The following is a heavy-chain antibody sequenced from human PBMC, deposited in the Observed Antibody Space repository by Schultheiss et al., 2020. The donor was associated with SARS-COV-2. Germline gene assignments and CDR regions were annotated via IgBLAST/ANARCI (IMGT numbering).Heavy chain of an antibody. CDR1: GFTFDDYT. CDR3: AKEGYSTYGMDV. D-gene: IGHD6-13*01. CDR2: ISWDGGST. V-gene: IGHV3-43*01. Sequence: GSLRLSCAASGFTFDDYTMHWVRQAPGKGLEWVSLISWDGGSTYYADSVKGRFTISRDNSKNSLYLQMNSLRTEDTALYYCAKEGYSTYGMDVWGQGTTVTAP. J-gene: IGHJ6*02.